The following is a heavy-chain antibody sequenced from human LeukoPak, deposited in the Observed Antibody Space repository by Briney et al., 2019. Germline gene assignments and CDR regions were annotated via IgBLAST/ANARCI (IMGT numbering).Heavy chain of an antibody. V-gene: IGHV3-23*01. D-gene: IGHD2-2*01. CDR2: ISGSGGST. Sequence: GGSLRLSCAASGFTFSSYAMSWVRQAPGKGLEWVSAISGSGGSTYYADSVKGRFTISRDNSKNTLYLQMNSLRAEDTAVCYCAKDYGFLGYCSSTSCPHFDYWGQGTLVTVSS. J-gene: IGHJ4*02. CDR3: AKDYGFLGYCSSTSCPHFDY. CDR1: GFTFSSYA.